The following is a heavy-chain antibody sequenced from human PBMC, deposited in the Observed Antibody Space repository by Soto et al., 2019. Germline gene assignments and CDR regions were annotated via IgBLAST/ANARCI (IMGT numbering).Heavy chain of an antibody. CDR1: GGSISSGGYS. CDR2: IYHSGST. J-gene: IGHJ5*02. CDR3: ATVPGP. Sequence: QLQLQESGSGLVKPSQTLSLTCAVSGGSISSGGYSWSWIRQPPGKGLEWIGYIYHSGSTYYNPSLTSRVTPSVPTSKTHSSLKLSSVTAADTAVYYCATVPGPWGQGTLVTVSS. V-gene: IGHV4-30-2*01.